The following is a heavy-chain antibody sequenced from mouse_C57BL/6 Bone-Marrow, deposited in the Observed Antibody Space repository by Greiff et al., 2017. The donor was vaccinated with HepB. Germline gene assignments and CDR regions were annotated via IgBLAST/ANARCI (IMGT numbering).Heavy chain of an antibody. CDR3: TTWGASYWYFDV. Sequence: EVKLQQSGAELVRPGASVKLSCTASGFNIKDYYMHWVKQRPEQGLEWIGRIDPEDGDTEYAPKFQGKATMTADTSSNTAYLQLSSLTSEDTAVYYCTTWGASYWYFDVWGTGTTVTVSS. V-gene: IGHV14-1*01. CDR2: IDPEDGDT. D-gene: IGHD3-1*01. J-gene: IGHJ1*03. CDR1: GFNIKDYY.